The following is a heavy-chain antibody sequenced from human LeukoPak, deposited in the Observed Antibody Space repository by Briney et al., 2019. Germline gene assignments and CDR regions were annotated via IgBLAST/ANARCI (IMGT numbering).Heavy chain of an antibody. CDR1: GGSISSSRYY. CDR3: ARQDTFYDVLPGYYMDY. V-gene: IGHV4-39*01. J-gene: IGHJ4*02. CDR2: FYYTGST. Sequence: SETMSLTCTVSGGSISSSRYYWGWIRQPPGKGLEWIGSFYYTGSTYYNPSLKRRVTISVDTSKSQFSLKLSSVTAADTAVYYCARQDTFYDVLPGYYMDYWGQGTLVTVS. D-gene: IGHD3-9*01.